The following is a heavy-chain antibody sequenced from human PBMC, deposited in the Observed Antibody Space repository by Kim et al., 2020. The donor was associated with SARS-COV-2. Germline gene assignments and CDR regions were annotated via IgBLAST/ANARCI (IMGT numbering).Heavy chain of an antibody. V-gene: IGHV3-53*01. J-gene: IGHJ4*02. D-gene: IGHD2-8*02. CDR3: ARALEVYADEYYFDY. CDR1: GFTVSSNY. Sequence: GGSLRLSCAASGFTVSSNYMSWVRQAPGKGLEWVSVIYSGGSTYYADSVKGRFTISRDNSKNTLYLQMNSLRAEDTAVYYCARALEVYADEYYFDYWGQGTLVTVSS. CDR2: IYSGGST.